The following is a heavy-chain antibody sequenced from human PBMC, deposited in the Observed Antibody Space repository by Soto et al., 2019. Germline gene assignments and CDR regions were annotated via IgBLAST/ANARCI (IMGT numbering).Heavy chain of an antibody. CDR3: ASGAAFYYDTSRY. Sequence: GGSLRLSCAAPGFNFNIHALHWIRQAPGEGLEWVAVMSPGGNSQYYADSVKGRFTISRDTSKSTLYLQMTSLRPEDTAVYYCASGAAFYYDTSRYWGQGALVTVSS. J-gene: IGHJ4*02. CDR1: GFNFNIHA. CDR2: MSPGGNSQ. V-gene: IGHV3-30-3*01. D-gene: IGHD3-22*01.